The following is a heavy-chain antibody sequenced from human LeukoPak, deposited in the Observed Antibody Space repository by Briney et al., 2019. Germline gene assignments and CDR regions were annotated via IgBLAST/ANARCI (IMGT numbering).Heavy chain of an antibody. V-gene: IGHV1-2*06. J-gene: IGHJ4*02. CDR3: ARSVLRYFDWLSACDY. Sequence: ALVKVSCKASGYTFTGYYMHWVRQAPGQGLEWMGRINPNSGGTNYAQKFQGRVTMTRDTSISTAYMELSRLRSDDTAVYYCARSVLRYFDWLSACDYWGQGTLVTVSS. D-gene: IGHD3-9*01. CDR1: GYTFTGYY. CDR2: INPNSGGT.